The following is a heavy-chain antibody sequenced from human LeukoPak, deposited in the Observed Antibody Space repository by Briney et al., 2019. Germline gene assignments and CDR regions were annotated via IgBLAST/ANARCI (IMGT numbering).Heavy chain of an antibody. J-gene: IGHJ6*03. CDR3: ARRGGSVSSGWRYYYYMDV. Sequence: GRSLRLSCAASGFTFSSYAMHWVRQAPGKGLEWVAVISYDGSNKYYADSVKGRFTISRDNSKNTLYLQMNSLRAEDTAVYYYARRGGSVSSGWRYYYYMDVWGKGTTVTVSS. CDR2: ISYDGSNK. V-gene: IGHV3-30*04. CDR1: GFTFSSYA. D-gene: IGHD6-19*01.